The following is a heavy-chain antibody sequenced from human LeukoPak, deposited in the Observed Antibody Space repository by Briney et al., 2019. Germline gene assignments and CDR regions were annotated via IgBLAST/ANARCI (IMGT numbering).Heavy chain of an antibody. D-gene: IGHD6-13*01. V-gene: IGHV3-74*01. CDR3: ARGGYSSSWYWFDP. CDR2: ISSDGSSR. CDR1: EFTFSSYW. Sequence: GGSLRLSCAASEFTFSSYWMHWVRQAPGKGPVWLSRISSDGSSRNYADSVKGRFTISRDNAKNSLYLQMNSLRAEDTAVYYCARGGYSSSWYWFDPWGQGTLVTVSS. J-gene: IGHJ5*02.